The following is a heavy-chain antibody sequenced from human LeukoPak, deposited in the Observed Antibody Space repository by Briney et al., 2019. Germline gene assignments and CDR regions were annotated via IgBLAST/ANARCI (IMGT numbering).Heavy chain of an antibody. CDR1: GFTFSGYS. Sequence: GGSLRLSCEASGFTFSGYSMNWVRQAPGKGLEWVSYISSSSSSIHYADSVKGRFTISRDNAKNSLSLQMNSLRDEDTAVYYCAKRTSFAVVTQGGNFDYWGQGTLVTVSS. V-gene: IGHV3-48*02. CDR3: AKRTSFAVVTQGGNFDY. D-gene: IGHD3-3*01. CDR2: ISSSSSSI. J-gene: IGHJ4*02.